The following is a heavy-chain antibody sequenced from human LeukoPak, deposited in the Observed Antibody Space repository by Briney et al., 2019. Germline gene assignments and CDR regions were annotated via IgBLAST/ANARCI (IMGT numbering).Heavy chain of an antibody. CDR3: ATRPHNDYTLHDAFDI. J-gene: IGHJ3*02. V-gene: IGHV3-30*02. D-gene: IGHD4-11*01. CDR1: GFTFSSYG. CDR2: IRYDGSKK. Sequence: GGSLRLSCAASGFTFSSYGMHWVRQAPGKGLEWVAFIRYDGSKKYYADSVKGRFAISRDNSKNTLYLQMNSLGAEDTAVYYCATRPHNDYTLHDAFDIWGQGTMVIVSS.